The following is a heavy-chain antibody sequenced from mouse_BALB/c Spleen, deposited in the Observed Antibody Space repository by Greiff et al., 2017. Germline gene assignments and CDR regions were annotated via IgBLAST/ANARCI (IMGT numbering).Heavy chain of an antibody. V-gene: IGHV1-87*01. J-gene: IGHJ2*01. CDR1: GYTFTSYW. CDR2: IYPGDGDT. Sequence: VQLQQSGAELARPGASVKLSCKASGYTFTSYWMQWVKQRPGQGLEWIGAIYPGDGDTRYTQKFKGKATLTADKSSSTAYMQLSSLASEDSAVYYCARGGPLYYFDYGGQGTTLTVSS. CDR3: ARGGPLYYFDY.